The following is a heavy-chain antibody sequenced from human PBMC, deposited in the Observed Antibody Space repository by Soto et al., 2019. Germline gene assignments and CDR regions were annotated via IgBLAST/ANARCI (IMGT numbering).Heavy chain of an antibody. J-gene: IGHJ4*02. CDR2: ISGSGGST. V-gene: IGHV3-23*01. CDR3: AKTTKNWNYGGSLDY. Sequence: GGSLRLSCAASGFTFSSYAMSWVRQAPGKGLEWVSAISGSGGSTYYADSVKGRFTIPRDNSKNTLYLQMNSLRAEDTAVYYCAKTTKNWNYGGSLDYWGQGTLVTVSS. D-gene: IGHD1-7*01. CDR1: GFTFSSYA.